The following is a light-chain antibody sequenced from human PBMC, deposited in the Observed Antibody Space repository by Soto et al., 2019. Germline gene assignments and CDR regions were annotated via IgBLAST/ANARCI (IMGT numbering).Light chain of an antibody. CDR1: SSNIGGNS. J-gene: IGLJ1*01. Sequence: QSVLTQPPSVSAAPGQKVTISCSGSSSNIGGNSVSWYRQLPGTAPKLLIYDDDKRPSGIPDRFSGSKSGTSATLGITGFQTGDEADYYCGSWDSSLSAYVFATGTKVTVL. CDR3: GSWDSSLSAYV. CDR2: DDD. V-gene: IGLV1-51*01.